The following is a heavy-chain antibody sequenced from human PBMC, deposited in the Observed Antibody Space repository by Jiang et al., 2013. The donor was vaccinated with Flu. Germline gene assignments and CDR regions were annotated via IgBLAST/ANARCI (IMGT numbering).Heavy chain of an antibody. V-gene: IGHV3-33*01. CDR2: IWYDGSNK. D-gene: IGHD3-9*01. Sequence: VQLVESGGGVVQPGRSLRLSCAASGFTFSSYGMHWVRQAPGKGLEWVAVIWYDGSNKYYADSVKGRFTISRDNSKNTLYLQMNSLRAEDTAVYYCARETIDIGYYFDYWGQGTLVTVSS. CDR3: ARETIDIGYYFDY. CDR1: GFTFSSYG. J-gene: IGHJ4*02.